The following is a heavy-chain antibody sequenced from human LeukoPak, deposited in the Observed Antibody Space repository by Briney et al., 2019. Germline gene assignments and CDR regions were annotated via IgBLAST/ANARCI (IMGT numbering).Heavy chain of an antibody. CDR1: GFTFSSYA. J-gene: IGHJ4*02. Sequence: GGSPRLSCAASGFTFSSYAMHWVRQAPGKGLEWVAVISYDGSNKYYADSVKGRFTISRDNSKNTLYLQMNSLRAEDTAVYYCARSMYYFDYWGQGTLVTVSS. V-gene: IGHV3-30*04. D-gene: IGHD2-21*01. CDR2: ISYDGSNK. CDR3: ARSMYYFDY.